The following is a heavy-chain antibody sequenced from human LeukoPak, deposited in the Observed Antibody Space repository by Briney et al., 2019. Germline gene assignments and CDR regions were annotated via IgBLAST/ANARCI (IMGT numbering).Heavy chain of an antibody. Sequence: PSETLSLTCAVYGGSFSGYYWSWIRQPPAKGLEWIGEINHSGSTNYSPSLNSRVPISVDTARNKFSLKLSSVTAADTAIYYCANSPDRSNIAARRFRVADRHFVYWGQGTLVTVSS. D-gene: IGHD6-6*01. CDR3: ANSPDRSNIAARRFRVADRHFVY. CDR1: GGSFSGYY. J-gene: IGHJ4*02. CDR2: INHSGST. V-gene: IGHV4-34*01.